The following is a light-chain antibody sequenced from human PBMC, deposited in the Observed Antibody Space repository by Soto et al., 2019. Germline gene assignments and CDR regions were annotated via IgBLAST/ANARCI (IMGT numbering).Light chain of an antibody. CDR2: EVN. V-gene: IGLV2-14*02. CDR1: SSDFGNYNL. J-gene: IGLJ2*01. CDR3: ATWDGSLPGEV. Sequence: QSALTQPASVSGSPGQSITISCTGTSSDFGNYNLVSWYQQHPGKVPKLILFEVNKRPSGVSGRFSGSKSGTSGTLDITGLQTGDEADYYCATWDGSLPGEVFGGGTKLTVL.